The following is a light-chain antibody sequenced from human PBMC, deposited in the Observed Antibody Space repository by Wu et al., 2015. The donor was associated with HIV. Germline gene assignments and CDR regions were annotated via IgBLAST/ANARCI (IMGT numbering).Light chain of an antibody. J-gene: IGKJ2*03. CDR2: GAS. CDR3: QQRSNWPPYS. Sequence: EIVLTQSPGTLSLSPGERATLSCRASQSVNTYLAWYQQKAGQAPRLVIYGASSRATGIPDRFSGSGSGTDFTLTISRLESEDFAVYYCQQRSNWPPYSFGQGTKLEIK. V-gene: IGKV3D-20*02. CDR1: QSVNTY.